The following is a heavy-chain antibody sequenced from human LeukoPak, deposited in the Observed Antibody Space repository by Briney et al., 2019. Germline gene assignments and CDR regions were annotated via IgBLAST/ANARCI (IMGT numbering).Heavy chain of an antibody. J-gene: IGHJ5*02. V-gene: IGHV1-18*01. CDR1: GYTFTSYD. D-gene: IGHD3-10*01. CDR2: ISAHNGDT. Sequence: GASVKVSCKASGYTFTSYDISWVRQAPGQGLEWMGWISAHNGDTHYAQNLQGRVTMTTDTSTSTAYMELRSLRSDDTAVYYCARDRGRAPFDPWGQGTLVTVSS. CDR3: ARDRGRAPFDP.